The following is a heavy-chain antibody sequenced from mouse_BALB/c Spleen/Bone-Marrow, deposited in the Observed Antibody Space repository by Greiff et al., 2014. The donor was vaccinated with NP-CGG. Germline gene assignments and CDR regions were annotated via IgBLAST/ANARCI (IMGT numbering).Heavy chain of an antibody. Sequence: DVHLVESGGGLVQPGGSLKLSCAASGFDFSRYWMTWVRQAPGKGLEWIGEINPDSSTINYTPSLKDKFIISRDNAKNTLYLQMSKGRSEDTALYYCARNGYYGWSAYWGQGTLVTVSA. CDR3: ARNGYYGWSAY. CDR2: INPDSSTI. CDR1: GFDFSRYW. D-gene: IGHD2-3*01. V-gene: IGHV4-1*02. J-gene: IGHJ3*01.